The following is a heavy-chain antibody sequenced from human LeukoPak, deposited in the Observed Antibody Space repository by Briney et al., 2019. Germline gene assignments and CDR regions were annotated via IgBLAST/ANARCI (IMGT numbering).Heavy chain of an antibody. Sequence: PSETLSLTCAVYGGSFSGYYWSWIRQPPGKGLEWIGEINHSGSTNYNPSLKSRVTISVDTSKNQFSLKLSSVTAADTAVYYCARDAYYFPFDYWGQGTLVTVSS. J-gene: IGHJ4*02. CDR2: INHSGST. CDR3: ARDAYYFPFDY. CDR1: GGSFSGYY. D-gene: IGHD3-10*01. V-gene: IGHV4-34*01.